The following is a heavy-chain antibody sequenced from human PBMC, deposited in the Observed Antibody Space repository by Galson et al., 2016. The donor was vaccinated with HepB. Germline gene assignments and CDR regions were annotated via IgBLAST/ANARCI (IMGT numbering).Heavy chain of an antibody. CDR1: GGTFDNYG. V-gene: IGHV1-18*01. D-gene: IGHD4-11*01. CDR3: ARTATGGYWI. Sequence: SVKVSCKASGGTFDNYGISWVRQAPGQGLEWMAWISAYNGNTKYAQKYEGRVTLTTDTPTTTAYMEMRNLRSDDTAVYFCARTATGGYWIWGQGTMVTVSS. J-gene: IGHJ3*02. CDR2: ISAYNGNT.